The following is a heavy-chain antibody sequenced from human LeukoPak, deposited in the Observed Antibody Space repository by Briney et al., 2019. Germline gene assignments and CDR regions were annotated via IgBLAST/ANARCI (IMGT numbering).Heavy chain of an antibody. D-gene: IGHD1-14*01. Sequence: SGGSLRLSCAASGFTVSSNYMSWVRQAPGKGLEWVSVIYSGGSTYYADSVKGRFTISRDNSKNTLYLQMNSLRAEDTAVYYCARCDRGDAFDIWGQGTMVTVSS. J-gene: IGHJ3*02. V-gene: IGHV3-53*01. CDR3: ARCDRGDAFDI. CDR1: GFTVSSNY. CDR2: IYSGGST.